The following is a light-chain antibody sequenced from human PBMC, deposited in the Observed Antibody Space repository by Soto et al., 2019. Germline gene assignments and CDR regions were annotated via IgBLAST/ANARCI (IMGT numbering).Light chain of an antibody. Sequence: IQLTQSPSTLSASVGDRVTITCRASQGIGTALAWYHQRPGNSPDLLVYDASTLQSGVPSRFSGSGSETDFRITISGLQREDVGHYYCQQFNTKPLTFGGGARVEIK. CDR2: DAS. CDR1: QGIGTA. V-gene: IGKV1-13*02. CDR3: QQFNTKPLT. J-gene: IGKJ4*01.